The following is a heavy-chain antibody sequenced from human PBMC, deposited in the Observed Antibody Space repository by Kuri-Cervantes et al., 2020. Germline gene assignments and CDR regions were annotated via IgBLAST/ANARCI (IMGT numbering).Heavy chain of an antibody. D-gene: IGHD2-15*01. J-gene: IGHJ3*02. V-gene: IGHV1-2*02. CDR3: ARDLCSGGSCYDRAFDI. Sequence: ASVKVSCKASGYGFTDYYLHWVRQAPGQGLEWMGWINPNSGGTNYAQKLQGRVTMTTDTSTSTAYMELRSLRSDDTAVYYCARDLCSGGSCYDRAFDIWGQGTMVTVSS. CDR1: GYGFTDYY. CDR2: INPNSGGT.